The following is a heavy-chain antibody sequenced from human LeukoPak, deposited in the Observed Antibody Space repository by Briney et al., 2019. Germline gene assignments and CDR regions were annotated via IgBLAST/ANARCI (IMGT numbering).Heavy chain of an antibody. Sequence: SETLSLTCTVSGGSISSSSYYWGWIRQPPGKGLEWIGSIYYSGSTYYNPSLKSRVTISVDTSKNQFSLKLSSVTAADTAVYYCARRFSWGFMGRIISSFRLRDSALFDYWGQGTLVTVSS. D-gene: IGHD3-16*01. CDR1: GGSISSSSYY. CDR2: IYYSGST. CDR3: ARRFSWGFMGRIISSFRLRDSALFDY. J-gene: IGHJ4*02. V-gene: IGHV4-39*07.